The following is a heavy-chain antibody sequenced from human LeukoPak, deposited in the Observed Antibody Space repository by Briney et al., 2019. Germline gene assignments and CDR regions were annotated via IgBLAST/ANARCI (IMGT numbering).Heavy chain of an antibody. J-gene: IGHJ4*02. CDR2: INHSGST. Sequence: PSETLSLTCAVYGGSFSGYYWSWIRQPPGKGLEWIGEINHSGSTYYNPSLKSRVTISVDTSKNQFSLKLSSVTAADTAVYYCARFITFGGVIVSGGFDYWGQGTLVTVSS. CDR1: GGSFSGYY. V-gene: IGHV4-34*01. D-gene: IGHD3-16*02. CDR3: ARFITFGGVIVSGGFDY.